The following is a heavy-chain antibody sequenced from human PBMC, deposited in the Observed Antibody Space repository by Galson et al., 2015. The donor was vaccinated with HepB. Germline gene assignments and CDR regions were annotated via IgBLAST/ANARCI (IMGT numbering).Heavy chain of an antibody. CDR3: ARSRVERAVAGTFDS. V-gene: IGHV3-74*03. CDR2: INNDGSST. D-gene: IGHD6-19*01. CDR1: GFTFSSHW. Sequence: SLRLSCAASGFTFSSHWMHWVRQTPGKGLVWVSRINNDGSSTTYADSVKGRFTISRDNAKNTLYLQMNGLSVEDSAVYYCARSRVERAVAGTFDSWGQGALVTVSS. J-gene: IGHJ4*02.